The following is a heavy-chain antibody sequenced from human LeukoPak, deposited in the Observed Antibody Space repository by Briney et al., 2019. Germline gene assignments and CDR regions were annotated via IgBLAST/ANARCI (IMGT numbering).Heavy chain of an antibody. V-gene: IGHV4-59*11. CDR1: AGSMRSHY. CDR2: IYYSGTT. J-gene: IGHJ3*02. D-gene: IGHD3-22*01. Sequence: PSETLSLTCTASAGSMRSHYWSWIRQPPGKGLEWMGFIYYSGTTRYKPSLQSRVTISADTSKNQFSLKLTSVTAADTAVYFCARLLDNDSSGDPDTFDMWGQGTMVTVSS. CDR3: ARLLDNDSSGDPDTFDM.